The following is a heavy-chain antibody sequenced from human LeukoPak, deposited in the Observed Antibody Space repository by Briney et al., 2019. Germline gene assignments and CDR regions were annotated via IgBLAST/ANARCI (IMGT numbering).Heavy chain of an antibody. CDR1: GFTFSSYS. V-gene: IGHV3-21*01. Sequence: PGGSLRLSCAASGFTFSSYSMNWVRQAPGKGLEWVSSISSSSSYIYYADSVKGRFTISRDSAKNSLYLQMNSLRAEDTAVYYCTSNPGGATQMHDMDYWGQGTLVTVSS. D-gene: IGHD1-26*01. CDR3: TSNPGGATQMHDMDY. CDR2: ISSSSSYI. J-gene: IGHJ4*02.